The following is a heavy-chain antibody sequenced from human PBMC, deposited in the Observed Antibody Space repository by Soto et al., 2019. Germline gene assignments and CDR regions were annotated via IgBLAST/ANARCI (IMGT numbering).Heavy chain of an antibody. J-gene: IGHJ6*02. V-gene: IGHV1-69*01. CDR3: ARGGYSGYTYYYYYGMDV. CDR1: GGTFSSYA. CDR2: IIPIFGTA. D-gene: IGHD5-12*01. Sequence: QVQLVQSGAEVKKPGSSVTVSCKASGGTFSSYAISWVRQAPGQGLEWMGGIIPIFGTANYAQKFQGRVTITADESTSTAYMELSSLRSEDTAVYYCARGGYSGYTYYYYYGMDVWGQGTTVTVSS.